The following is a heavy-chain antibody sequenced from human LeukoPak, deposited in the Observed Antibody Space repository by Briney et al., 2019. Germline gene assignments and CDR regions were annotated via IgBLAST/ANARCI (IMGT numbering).Heavy chain of an antibody. Sequence: GGSLRLSCAASGFTFSSYAMSWVRQAPGKGLEWVSAIIGSGSSTYYADSVKGRFTISRDNPKNTLFLQMNSLRAEDTAVYYCAKDRAQQLVLDFWGQGTLVTVSS. CDR3: AKDRAQQLVLDF. J-gene: IGHJ4*02. D-gene: IGHD6-13*01. CDR2: IIGSGSST. V-gene: IGHV3-23*01. CDR1: GFTFSSYA.